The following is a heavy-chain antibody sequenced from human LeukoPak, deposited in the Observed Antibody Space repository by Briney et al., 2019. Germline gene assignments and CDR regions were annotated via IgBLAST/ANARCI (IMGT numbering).Heavy chain of an antibody. CDR3: ARSPKDIVVVPAAWYVFDI. Sequence: GESLKISCKGSGYSFTSYWIGWVRQMPGKGLEWMGIIYPGDSDTRYSPSFQGQVTISADKSISTAYLQWSSLKASDTAMYYCARSPKDIVVVPAAWYVFDIWGQGTMVTVSS. V-gene: IGHV5-51*01. CDR2: IYPGDSDT. CDR1: GYSFTSYW. D-gene: IGHD2-2*01. J-gene: IGHJ3*02.